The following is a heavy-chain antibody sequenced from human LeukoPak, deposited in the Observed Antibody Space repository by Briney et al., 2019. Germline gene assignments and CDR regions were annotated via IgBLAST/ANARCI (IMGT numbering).Heavy chain of an antibody. J-gene: IGHJ5*02. Sequence: SETLSLTCAVYGGSFSGYYWSWIRQPPGKGLEWIGEINHSGSTNYNPSLKSRVTISVDTSKNQFSLKLSSVTAADTAVYYCARGWTTVTTLMFDPWGQGTLVTVSS. V-gene: IGHV4-34*01. CDR1: GGSFSGYY. CDR3: ARGWTTVTTLMFDP. D-gene: IGHD4-17*01. CDR2: INHSGST.